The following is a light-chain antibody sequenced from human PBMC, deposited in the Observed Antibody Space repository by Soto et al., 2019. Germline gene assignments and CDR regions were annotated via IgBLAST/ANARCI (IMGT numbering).Light chain of an antibody. CDR3: AAWDDSLNGRNYV. J-gene: IGLJ1*01. V-gene: IGLV1-44*01. Sequence: QSVLTQPPSASGTPGQRVTISCSGSSSNIGSNTVNWYQQLPGTAPKLLIYSNNQRPSGVPDLFSGSKSGTSASLAISGLQSEDEADYYCAAWDDSLNGRNYVFGTGTKLTVL. CDR2: SNN. CDR1: SSNIGSNT.